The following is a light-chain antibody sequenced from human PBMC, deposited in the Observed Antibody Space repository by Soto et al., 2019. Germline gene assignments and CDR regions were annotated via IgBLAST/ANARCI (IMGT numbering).Light chain of an antibody. Sequence: EIVLTQSPGTLSLSPGERATLSCRASQSINSRYLAWYQQKPGQAPRLLIYGASSRAPGIPDRFSGSGSGTDFTLTISRLEPEDFAVYYCHQFGSSRGFTFGPGTKVDIK. CDR2: GAS. CDR1: QSINSRY. CDR3: HQFGSSRGFT. V-gene: IGKV3-20*01. J-gene: IGKJ3*01.